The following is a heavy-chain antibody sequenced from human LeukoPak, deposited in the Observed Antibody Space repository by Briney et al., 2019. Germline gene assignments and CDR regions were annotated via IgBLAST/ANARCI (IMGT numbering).Heavy chain of an antibody. CDR1: GYTFTSYA. CDR2: INAGNGNT. J-gene: IGHJ1*01. Sequence: ASVKVSCKASGYTFTSYAMHWVRQAPGQRLEWMGWINAGNGNTKYSQKFQGRVTITRDTSASTAYMELSSLRSEDTAVYYCARSLYSSGWAEYFQHWGQGTLVTVSS. D-gene: IGHD6-19*01. CDR3: ARSLYSSGWAEYFQH. V-gene: IGHV1-3*01.